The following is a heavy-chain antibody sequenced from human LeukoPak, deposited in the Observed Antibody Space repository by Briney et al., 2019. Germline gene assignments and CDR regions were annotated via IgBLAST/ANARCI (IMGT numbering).Heavy chain of an antibody. Sequence: GGSLRLSCAASGFTFSSYSMNWVRQAPGKGLEWVSAISGSGGSTYYADSVKGRFTISRDNSKNTLYLQMNSLRAEDTAVYYCAKMLGIFGVVRYFDYWGQGTLVTVSS. V-gene: IGHV3-23*01. CDR2: ISGSGGST. J-gene: IGHJ4*02. CDR3: AKMLGIFGVVRYFDY. D-gene: IGHD3-3*01. CDR1: GFTFSSYS.